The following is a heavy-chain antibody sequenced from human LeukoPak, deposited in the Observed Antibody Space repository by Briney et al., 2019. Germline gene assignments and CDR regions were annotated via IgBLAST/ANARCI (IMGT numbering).Heavy chain of an antibody. Sequence: FQGRVTITRDMSTSTVYMELSSLRSEDTAVYYCARGGFYDSSGYVVYWGQGTLVTVSS. CDR3: ARGGFYDSSGYVVY. J-gene: IGHJ4*02. V-gene: IGHV1-46*01. D-gene: IGHD3-22*01.